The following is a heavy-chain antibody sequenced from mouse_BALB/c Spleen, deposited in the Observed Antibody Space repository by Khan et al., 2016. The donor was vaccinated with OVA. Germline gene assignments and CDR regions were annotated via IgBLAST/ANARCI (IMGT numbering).Heavy chain of an antibody. V-gene: IGHV3-2*02. J-gene: IGHJ2*01. Sequence: EVKLLESGPGLVKPSQSLSLTCTVTGYSITSGYAWNWIRQFPGNKLEWMCYISYSGVTSYTPSLKSRISITRDTSKNQFFLQLNSVTTEDTATYYCARGNYYGYYVDYWGQGTTLTVSS. CDR2: ISYSGVT. CDR3: ARGNYYGYYVDY. D-gene: IGHD1-1*01. CDR1: GYSITSGYA.